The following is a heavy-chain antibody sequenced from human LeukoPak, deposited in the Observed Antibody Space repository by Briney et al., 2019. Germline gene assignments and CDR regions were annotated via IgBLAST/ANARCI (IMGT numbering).Heavy chain of an antibody. J-gene: IGHJ5*02. CDR3: ARSTLLGFGELLYNWFDP. D-gene: IGHD3-10*01. Sequence: ASVKDSCKASGYTCTIYGISWVRQAPGQGVERMGWISAYNGNTSYAQKLQGRVTMTTDTSTSTAYMELRSLRSDDTAVYYCARSTLLGFGELLYNWFDPWGQGTLVTVSS. CDR1: GYTCTIYG. CDR2: ISAYNGNT. V-gene: IGHV1-18*01.